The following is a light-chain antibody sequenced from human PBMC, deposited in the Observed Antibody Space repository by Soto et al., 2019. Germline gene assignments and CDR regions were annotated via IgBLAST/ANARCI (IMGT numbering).Light chain of an antibody. V-gene: IGLV1-47*01. CDR3: SSYTRSSAYV. CDR2: RNN. CDR1: SSNIGSNY. Sequence: QSVLTQPPSASGTPGQRVTISCSGSSSNIGSNYVYWYQQLPGTAPNLLIYRNNQRPSGVPDRFSGSKSGTSASLAISGLRSEDEADYYCSSYTRSSAYVCGTGTKVTV. J-gene: IGLJ1*01.